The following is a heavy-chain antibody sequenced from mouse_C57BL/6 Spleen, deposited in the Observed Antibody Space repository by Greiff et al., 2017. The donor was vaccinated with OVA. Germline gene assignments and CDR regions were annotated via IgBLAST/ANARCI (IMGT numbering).Heavy chain of an antibody. CDR3: AFYYDYDGAPYWYFDV. J-gene: IGHJ1*03. CDR2: IYPSDSET. V-gene: IGHV1-61*01. D-gene: IGHD2-4*01. CDR1: GYTFTSYW. Sequence: QVQLQQPGAELVRPGSSVKLSCKASGYTFTSYWMDWVKQRPGQGLEWIGNIYPSDSETNYNQQFKDKATLTVDKSSSTAYMQLSSLTSEDSAVYYCAFYYDYDGAPYWYFDVWGTGTTVTVSS.